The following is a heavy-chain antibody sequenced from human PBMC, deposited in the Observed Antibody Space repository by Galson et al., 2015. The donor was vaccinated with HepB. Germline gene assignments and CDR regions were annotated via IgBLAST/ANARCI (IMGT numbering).Heavy chain of an antibody. V-gene: IGHV3-23*01. Sequence: SLRLSCAASGFTFSTYGMSWVRQAPGKGLEWVSAISSSGGSTYYADSVKGRFTISRDNSKNTLYLQMNSLRADDTAVYYCAKERGIAVAGFMWYWGQGTLVTVSS. CDR1: GFTFSTYG. J-gene: IGHJ4*02. CDR3: AKERGIAVAGFMWY. CDR2: ISSSGGST. D-gene: IGHD6-19*01.